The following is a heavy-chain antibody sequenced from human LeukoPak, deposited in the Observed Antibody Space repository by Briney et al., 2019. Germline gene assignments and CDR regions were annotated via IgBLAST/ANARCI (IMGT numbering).Heavy chain of an antibody. J-gene: IGHJ4*02. Sequence: GGSLRLSCVASGFTFGMYAMSWVRQAPGKGLEWVSTLSGSGGSTYYADSVKGRFTISGDESKNTLSLQMNSLRPEDTAVYYCAKNAAGIVLMIYAPLDSWGQGTLVTVSS. D-gene: IGHD2-8*01. CDR3: AKNAAGIVLMIYAPLDS. V-gene: IGHV3-23*01. CDR1: GFTFGMYA. CDR2: LSGSGGST.